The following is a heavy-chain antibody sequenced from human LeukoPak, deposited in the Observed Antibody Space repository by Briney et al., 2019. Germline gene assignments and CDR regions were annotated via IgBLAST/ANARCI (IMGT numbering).Heavy chain of an antibody. CDR3: AKVVYGDYTPFDY. Sequence: GGSLRLSCAASGFTFSSYTMNWVRQAPGKGLEWVSTISGSGVSTYYADSVKGRFTISRDNSKNTLYLQMNSLRAEDTAVYYCAKVVYGDYTPFDYWGQGTLVTISS. V-gene: IGHV3-23*01. CDR2: ISGSGVST. CDR1: GFTFSSYT. D-gene: IGHD4-17*01. J-gene: IGHJ4*02.